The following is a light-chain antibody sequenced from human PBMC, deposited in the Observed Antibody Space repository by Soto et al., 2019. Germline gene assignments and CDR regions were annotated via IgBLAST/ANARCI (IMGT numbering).Light chain of an antibody. V-gene: IGLV3-1*01. J-gene: IGLJ2*01. CDR2: QDT. CDR1: KLGTKY. CDR3: QAWDRSTVV. Sequence: SYELTQPPSVSVSPGQTASITCSGDKLGTKYACWYQQKPGQSPVLVIYQDTKRPSGIPERFAGSNSGNTATLTISGTQAMDEADYYCQAWDRSTVVFGGGTKLPVL.